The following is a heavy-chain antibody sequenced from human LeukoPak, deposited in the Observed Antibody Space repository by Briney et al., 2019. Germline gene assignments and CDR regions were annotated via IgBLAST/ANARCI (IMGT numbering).Heavy chain of an antibody. J-gene: IGHJ1*01. CDR2: INPSGGST. D-gene: IGHD6-13*01. Sequence: ASVKVSCKASGYTFTSYYMHWVRQAPGQGLEWMGIINPSGGSTGYAQKFQGRVTMTRDTSTSTVYMELSSLRSEDTAVYYCARAVEAAAGAEYFQHWGQGTLVTVSS. V-gene: IGHV1-46*01. CDR1: GYTFTSYY. CDR3: ARAVEAAAGAEYFQH.